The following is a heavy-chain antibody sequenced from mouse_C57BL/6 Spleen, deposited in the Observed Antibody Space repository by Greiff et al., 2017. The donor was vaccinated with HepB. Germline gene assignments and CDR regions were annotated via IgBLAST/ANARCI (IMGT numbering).Heavy chain of an antibody. J-gene: IGHJ4*01. CDR1: GYTFTSYW. V-gene: IGHV1-7*01. D-gene: IGHD2-3*01. CDR3: ARWLLREYYAMDY. CDR2: INPSSGYT. Sequence: VQRVESGAELAKPGASVKLSCKASGYTFTSYWMHWVKQRPGQGLEWIGYINPSSGYTKYNQKFKDKATLTADKSSSTAYMQLSSLTYEDSAVYVCARWLLREYYAMDYWGQGTSVTVSS.